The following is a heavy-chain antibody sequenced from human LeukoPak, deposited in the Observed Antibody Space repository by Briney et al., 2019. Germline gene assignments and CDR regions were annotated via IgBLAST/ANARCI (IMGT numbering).Heavy chain of an antibody. Sequence: PGGSLRLSCAASGFTVSNNYMSWVRQAPGKGLVWVSRTNRDGNDPTYADSVKGRFTISRDNSNNMLYLQMNSLRAEDTAVYYCARGASDGGNSLDYWGQGTLVTVSS. CDR1: GFTVSNNY. CDR2: TNRDGNDP. CDR3: ARGASDGGNSLDY. J-gene: IGHJ4*02. V-gene: IGHV3-74*01. D-gene: IGHD4-23*01.